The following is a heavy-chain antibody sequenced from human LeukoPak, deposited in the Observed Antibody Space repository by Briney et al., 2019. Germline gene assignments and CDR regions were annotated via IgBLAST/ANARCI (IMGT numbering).Heavy chain of an antibody. CDR3: ARDGTAAGLYFDL. V-gene: IGHV3-7*01. D-gene: IGHD6-13*01. CDR1: GFTFTDYW. J-gene: IGHJ4*01. CDR2: IKQDVGEK. Sequence: GGSLRLSWAVSGFTFTDYWMSWVRQAPGKGLEWVASIKQDVGEKSYVDSVKGRFTISRDNTKNSLYLQMSSLRAEDTAVYYCARDGTAAGLYFDLWGQGTLVTVSS.